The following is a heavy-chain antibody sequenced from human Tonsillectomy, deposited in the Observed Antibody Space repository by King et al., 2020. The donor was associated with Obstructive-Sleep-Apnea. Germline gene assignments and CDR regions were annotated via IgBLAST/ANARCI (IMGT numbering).Heavy chain of an antibody. D-gene: IGHD4-17*01. CDR3: ARELYGDYGVDY. J-gene: IGHJ4*02. CDR1: GFTLSRYW. CDR2: IKSDGSGT. V-gene: IGHV3-74*01. Sequence: VQLVESGGGLVQPGGSLRLSCAASGFTLSRYWMHWVRQAPGKGLVWVSGIKSDGSGTTYADSVKGRFTISRDNAKKTLYLQMNSLRAEDTAVYFCARELYGDYGVDYWGQGTLVTVSS.